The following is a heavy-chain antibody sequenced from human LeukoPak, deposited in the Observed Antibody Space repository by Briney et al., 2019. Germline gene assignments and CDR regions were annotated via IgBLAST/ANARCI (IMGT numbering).Heavy chain of an antibody. J-gene: IGHJ4*02. CDR2: NSPNSGDT. D-gene: IGHD1-26*01. Sequence: ASVKVSCKASGYTFAGYYMHWVRQAPGQGPEWMGWNSPNSGDTNYAQKFQGRVTMTRDSSITTAYMKLSRLRSDDTAMYYCARGREPVYFFDYWGQGTLVTVSS. CDR1: GYTFAGYY. CDR3: ARGREPVYFFDY. V-gene: IGHV1-2*02.